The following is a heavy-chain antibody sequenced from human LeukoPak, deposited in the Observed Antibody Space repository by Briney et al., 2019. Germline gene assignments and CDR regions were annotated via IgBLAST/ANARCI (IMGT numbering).Heavy chain of an antibody. Sequence: GRSLRLSCAASGFTFDDYAMHWVRQAPGKGLEWVSGISWNSGSIGYADSVKGRFTISRDNAKNSLYLQMNSLRAEDTALYYCAKAMGSGSYSAAFDIWGQGPMVTVPS. J-gene: IGHJ3*02. CDR3: AKAMGSGSYSAAFDI. D-gene: IGHD1-26*01. V-gene: IGHV3-9*01. CDR2: ISWNSGSI. CDR1: GFTFDDYA.